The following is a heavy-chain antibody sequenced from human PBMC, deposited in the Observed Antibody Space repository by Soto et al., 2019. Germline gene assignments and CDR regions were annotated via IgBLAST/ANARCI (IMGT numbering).Heavy chain of an antibody. V-gene: IGHV3-23*01. Sequence: VGSVRLSCAASGFPFGAYAMTWVRQAPGKGLEWVASLTNSGDDTYYPDSVKGRFTISRDNSKNTLSLQMSRLRAEDTALYYCARGGPRDGYRDLDYWGQGTQVTVSS. J-gene: IGHJ4*02. CDR2: LTNSGDDT. CDR3: ARGGPRDGYRDLDY. CDR1: GFPFGAYA. D-gene: IGHD5-18*01.